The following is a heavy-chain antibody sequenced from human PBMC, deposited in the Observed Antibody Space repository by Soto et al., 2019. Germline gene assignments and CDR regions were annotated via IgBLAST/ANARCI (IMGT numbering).Heavy chain of an antibody. V-gene: IGHV3-7*01. CDR1: GFTISSYW. D-gene: IGHD2-15*01. CDR3: ARVTFCSGGSCYSYDY. CDR2: IKQGGSER. J-gene: IGHJ4*02. Sequence: GGSLRLSCAASGFTISSYWMSWVRQAPGKGLEWVANIKQGGSERYYVDSVKGRFTISRDNAKNSLYLQMNGLRADDTAVYYCARVTFCSGGSCYSYDYWGQGTLVTVSS.